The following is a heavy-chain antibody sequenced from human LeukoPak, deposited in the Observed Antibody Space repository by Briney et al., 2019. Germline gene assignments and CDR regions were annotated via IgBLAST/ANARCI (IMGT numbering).Heavy chain of an antibody. CDR2: ISGSNGNT. V-gene: IGHV1-18*04. CDR1: GYTFTGYY. J-gene: IGHJ3*02. D-gene: IGHD7-27*01. CDR3: AREEGNWGDALDI. Sequence: ASVKVSCKASGYTFTGYYLHWVRQAPGQGLEWMGWISGSNGNTNYAQKLQGRVTMTTDTSTSTAYMELRSLRSDDTAVYYCAREEGNWGDALDIWGQGTMVTVSS.